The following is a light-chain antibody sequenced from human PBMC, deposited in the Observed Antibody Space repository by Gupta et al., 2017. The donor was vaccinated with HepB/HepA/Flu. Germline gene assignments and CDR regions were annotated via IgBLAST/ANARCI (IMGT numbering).Light chain of an antibody. Sequence: SSELTQDPAVSVALGQTVRITCQGDSLRSYYASWYQQKPGQPPVLVIYGKNKRPSGIPDRFSGSSSGNTASLTITGAQAEDEADYYCNSRDSSGNHLVFGGGTKLTVL. J-gene: IGLJ2*01. CDR2: GKN. CDR3: NSRDSSGNHLV. V-gene: IGLV3-19*01. CDR1: SLRSYY.